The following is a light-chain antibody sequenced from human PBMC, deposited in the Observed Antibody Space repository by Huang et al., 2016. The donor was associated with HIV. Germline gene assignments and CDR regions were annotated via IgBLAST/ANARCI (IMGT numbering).Light chain of an antibody. J-gene: IGKJ4*01. CDR3: QQFKNYPLT. CDR1: QDITDA. V-gene: IGKV1D-13*01. Sequence: AIQLTQSPSFLSASVRDRFTITCRASQDITDALAWYQQKPGKPPKVLIYDSSSLESGVPSRFSGSGSGADFTLTISSLQPEDFATYYCQQFKNYPLTFGGGTKVEVK. CDR2: DSS.